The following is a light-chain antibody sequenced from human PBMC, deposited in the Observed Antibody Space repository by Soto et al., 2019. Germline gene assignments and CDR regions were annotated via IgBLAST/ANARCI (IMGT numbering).Light chain of an antibody. J-gene: IGKJ1*01. CDR1: QSISSY. CDR3: QQYDSSWT. Sequence: DIQMTQSPSSLSASVGDRVTITCRASQSISSYLNWYQQKPGKAPKLLIYDASSLESGVPSRFSASGSGTEFTPTITSLQPDDFATYYCQQYDSSWTFGQGTKVDIK. V-gene: IGKV1-5*01. CDR2: DAS.